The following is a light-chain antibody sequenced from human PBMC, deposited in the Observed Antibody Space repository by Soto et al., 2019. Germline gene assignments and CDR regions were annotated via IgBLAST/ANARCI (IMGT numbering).Light chain of an antibody. CDR3: QSFDSGLSGSV. J-gene: IGLJ1*01. V-gene: IGLV1-40*01. CDR1: RSNIGAGYD. CDR2: GNT. Sequence: QSVLTQPPSVSGAPGQRVTISCTGSRSNIGAGYDVHWYQQLPGTAPKLLIYGNTTRPSRVPDRFSGSKSGTSASLAITGLQAEDEADYYCQSFDSGLSGSVFGTGTKLTVL.